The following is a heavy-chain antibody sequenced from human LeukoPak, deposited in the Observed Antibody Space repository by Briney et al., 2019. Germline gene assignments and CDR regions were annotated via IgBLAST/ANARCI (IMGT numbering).Heavy chain of an antibody. CDR1: GFTFSNYA. J-gene: IGHJ4*02. V-gene: IGHV3-23*01. CDR3: ATEKGDSPDY. D-gene: IGHD2-21*01. Sequence: GGSLRLSCAASGFTFSNYAMSWVRQAPGKGLEWVSGISGSGGNTYHADSVKGRFTISRDNSKNTLYVQMNSLRAEDTAVYYCATEKGDSPDYWGQGTLVTVSS. CDR2: ISGSGGNT.